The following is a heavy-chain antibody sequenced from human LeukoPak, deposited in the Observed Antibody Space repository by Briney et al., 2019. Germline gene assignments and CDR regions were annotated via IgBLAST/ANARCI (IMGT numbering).Heavy chain of an antibody. V-gene: IGHV3-7*01. D-gene: IGHD6-6*01. CDR3: ARDPMYSSYWHDY. Sequence: GGSLRLSCAASGFTFSSYWMSWVRQAPGKGLEWVANIKQDGSEKYYVDSVKGRFTISRDNAKDSLYLQMNSLRAEDTAVYYCARDPMYSSYWHDYWGQGTLVTISS. CDR1: GFTFSSYW. CDR2: IKQDGSEK. J-gene: IGHJ4*02.